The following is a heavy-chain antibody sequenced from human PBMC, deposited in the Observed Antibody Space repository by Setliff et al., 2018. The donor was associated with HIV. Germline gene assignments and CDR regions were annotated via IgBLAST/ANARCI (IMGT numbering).Heavy chain of an antibody. V-gene: IGHV1-2*06. D-gene: IGHD7-27*01. CDR3: VKDGGPWGSGD. J-gene: IGHJ4*02. CDR1: GYTFINFY. CDR2: ISPNSGGT. Sequence: ASVKVSCKASGYTFINFYIYWVRQAPGQGLEWVGRISPNSGGTDYSQKSQGRVSMTRDTSTNTAYLDLTNLTSDDTAVYFCVKDGGPWGSGDWGQGTLVTVSS.